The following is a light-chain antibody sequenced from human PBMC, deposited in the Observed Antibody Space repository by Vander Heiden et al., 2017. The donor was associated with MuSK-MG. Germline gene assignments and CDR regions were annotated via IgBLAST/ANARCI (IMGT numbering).Light chain of an antibody. Sequence: SYELTQPPSVSVSPGQTASITCSGDKLGGKFATWYQQRPGQSPVLVIYQDKKWPSGIPERFSGSNSGDTATLTISETQAMDEADYYCQAWDFNTVVFGGGTRLTVL. CDR1: KLGGKF. V-gene: IGLV3-1*01. J-gene: IGLJ2*01. CDR2: QDK. CDR3: QAWDFNTVV.